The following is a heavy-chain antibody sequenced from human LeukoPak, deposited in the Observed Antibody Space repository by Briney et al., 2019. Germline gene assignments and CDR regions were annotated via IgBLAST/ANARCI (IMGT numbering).Heavy chain of an antibody. V-gene: IGHV3-7*01. D-gene: IGHD2-21*02. CDR1: GFTFSSYW. CDR3: ARCDWNYGYGMDV. CDR2: IKQDGSEE. J-gene: IGHJ6*02. Sequence: PGGSLRLSCAASGFTFSSYWMSWVRQAPGKGLEWVANIKQDGSEEYYVDSAKGRFTISRDNAKNSLYLQMNSLRAEDTAVYYCARCDWNYGYGMDVWGQGTTVTVSS.